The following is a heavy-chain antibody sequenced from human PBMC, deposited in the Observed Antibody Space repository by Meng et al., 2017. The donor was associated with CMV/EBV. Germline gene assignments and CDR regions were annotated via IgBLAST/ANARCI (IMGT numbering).Heavy chain of an antibody. Sequence: GSLRLSCTVSGGSIYSSTFYWGWIRQPPGKGLEWIGSIYFGGNTYYNPSLKSRVTISIDTSKNQFSLKLSSVTAADTAVYYCARGHGGIFGVVIGGDWFDPWGQGTLVTVSS. J-gene: IGHJ5*02. CDR3: ARGHGGIFGVVIGGDWFDP. CDR2: IYFGGNT. CDR1: GGSIYSSTFY. D-gene: IGHD3-3*01. V-gene: IGHV4-39*07.